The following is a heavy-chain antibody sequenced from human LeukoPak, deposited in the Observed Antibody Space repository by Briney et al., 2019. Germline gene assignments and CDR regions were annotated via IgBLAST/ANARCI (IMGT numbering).Heavy chain of an antibody. CDR1: GYTFTGYY. CDR3: ARQADNNWFDS. J-gene: IGHJ5*01. D-gene: IGHD2-15*01. Sequence: GASVKVSCKASGYTFTGYYMHWVRQAPGQGLEWMGWINPNSGGTDYAQNFQGRVTLTRDTSLSTAYMELSRLGSDDTAVFYCARQADNNWFDSWGQGTLVTVSA. V-gene: IGHV1-2*02. CDR2: INPNSGGT.